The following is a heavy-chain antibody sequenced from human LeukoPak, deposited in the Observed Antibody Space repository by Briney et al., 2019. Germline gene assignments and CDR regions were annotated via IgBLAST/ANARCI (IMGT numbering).Heavy chain of an antibody. D-gene: IGHD6-19*01. J-gene: IGHJ4*02. Sequence: PGGSLRLSCVVSGFTFDDYAMHWVRQGPGKGLEWVSLISGDGGRTYYADSVKGRFTISRDNSKNSLYLEMNSLRTEDTALYYCAKDILSGFYETFDYWGQGILVTVSS. CDR1: GFTFDDYA. CDR3: AKDILSGFYETFDY. CDR2: ISGDGGRT. V-gene: IGHV3-43*02.